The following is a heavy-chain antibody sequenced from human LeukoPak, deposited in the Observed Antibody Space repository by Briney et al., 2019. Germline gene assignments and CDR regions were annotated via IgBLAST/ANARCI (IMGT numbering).Heavy chain of an antibody. D-gene: IGHD3-10*01. CDR1: RYTFTSYY. CDR3: ARDPVYGSGSYGFDY. V-gene: IGHV1-46*01. CDR2: INPSGGST. J-gene: IGHJ4*02. Sequence: ASVKVSCKASRYTFTSYYMHWVRQAPGQGLEWMGIINPSGGSTSYAQKFQGRVTMTRDTSTSTVYMELSSLRSEDTAVYYCARDPVYGSGSYGFDYWGQGTLVTVSS.